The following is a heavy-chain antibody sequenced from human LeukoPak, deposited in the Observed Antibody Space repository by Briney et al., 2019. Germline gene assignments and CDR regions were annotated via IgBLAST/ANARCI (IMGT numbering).Heavy chain of an antibody. D-gene: IGHD2-2*02. CDR3: ARDQCSTTTCYRDDYYYYYMDV. V-gene: IGHV3-30*15. Sequence: GGSLRLSCSVSGFTFSNYGIHWVRQAPGKGLEWAAVISHDGSNENYADSVRGRFTISRDNSKSTVHLQMSSLRAEDTAVYYCARDQCSTTTCYRDDYYYYYMDVWGKGTTVTVSS. CDR2: ISHDGSNE. J-gene: IGHJ6*03. CDR1: GFTFSNYG.